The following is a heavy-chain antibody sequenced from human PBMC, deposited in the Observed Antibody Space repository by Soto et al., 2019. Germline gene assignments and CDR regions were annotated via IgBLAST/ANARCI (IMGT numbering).Heavy chain of an antibody. CDR1: GFTFSSYW. CDR3: ARVNSVTTPWEYYYYMDV. CDR2: INSDGSST. Sequence: EVQLVESGGGLVQPGGSLRLSCAASGFTFSSYWMHWVRQAPGKGLVWVSRINSDGSSTSYADSVKGRFTISRDNAKNTLYLQINSLSAEDTAVYYGARVNSVTTPWEYYYYMDVWGKGTTVTVSS. V-gene: IGHV3-74*01. J-gene: IGHJ6*03. D-gene: IGHD4-17*01.